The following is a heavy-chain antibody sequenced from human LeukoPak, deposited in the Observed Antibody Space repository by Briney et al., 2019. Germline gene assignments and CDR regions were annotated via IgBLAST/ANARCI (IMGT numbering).Heavy chain of an antibody. Sequence: GGSLRLSCAASGFTFSSYAMSWVRQAPGKGLEWVSAISGSGGSTYYADSVKGWFTISRDNSKNTLYLQMNSLRAEDTAVYYCAKAALVVPAATSNNWFDPWGQGTLVTVSS. D-gene: IGHD2-2*01. CDR1: GFTFSSYA. CDR2: ISGSGGST. J-gene: IGHJ5*02. CDR3: AKAALVVPAATSNNWFDP. V-gene: IGHV3-23*01.